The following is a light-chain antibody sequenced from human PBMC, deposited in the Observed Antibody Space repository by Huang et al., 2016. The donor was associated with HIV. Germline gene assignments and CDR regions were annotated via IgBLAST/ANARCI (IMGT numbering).Light chain of an antibody. CDR1: QTISSTY. V-gene: IGKV3-20*01. CDR3: QQYDTSPPALT. Sequence: EIVLTQSPGTLSLSPGERATLSCRASQTISSTYLAWYQQKPGQAPRRLISAASSRASGIPDRFSGSGSGTDFTLTIYRLEPEDFAVYYCQQYDTSPPALTFGGGTKVEIK. CDR2: AAS. J-gene: IGKJ4*01.